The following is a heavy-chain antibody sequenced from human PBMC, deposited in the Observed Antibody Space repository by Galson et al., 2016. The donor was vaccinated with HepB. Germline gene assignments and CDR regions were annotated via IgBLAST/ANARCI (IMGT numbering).Heavy chain of an antibody. Sequence: SLRLSCAASGFAFSNYAMHWVRQAPGKGLEWVALMSYDGNNKYYADSVKGRFTISRDNSKNTLYLQMNSLRAEDTAVYYCARGYSTVTDFPPRFDLWGRGTLVTVSS. CDR1: GFAFSNYA. CDR3: ARGYSTVTDFPPRFDL. CDR2: MSYDGNNK. D-gene: IGHD4-17*01. J-gene: IGHJ2*01. V-gene: IGHV3-30-3*01.